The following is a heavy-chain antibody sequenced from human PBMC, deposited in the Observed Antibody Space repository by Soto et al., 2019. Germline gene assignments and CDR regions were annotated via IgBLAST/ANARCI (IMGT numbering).Heavy chain of an antibody. Sequence: SETLSLTCTVSGGSISSSSYYWGWIRQPPGKGLEWIGSIYYSGSTYYNPSLKSRVTISVDTSKNQFSLKLSSVTAADTAVYYCARLDSYSSSWYGGWFDPWGQGTLVTVSS. CDR3: ARLDSYSSSWYGGWFDP. CDR1: GGSISSSSYY. J-gene: IGHJ5*02. V-gene: IGHV4-39*01. D-gene: IGHD6-13*01. CDR2: IYYSGST.